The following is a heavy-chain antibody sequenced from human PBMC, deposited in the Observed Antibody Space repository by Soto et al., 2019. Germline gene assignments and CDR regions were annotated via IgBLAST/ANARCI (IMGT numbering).Heavy chain of an antibody. CDR2: ISYDGSNK. D-gene: IGHD1-26*01. Sequence: QPGGSLRLSCAASGFTFSSYGMHWVRQAPGKGLEWVAVISYDGSNKYYADSVKGRFTISRDNSKNTLYLQMNSLRAEDTAVYYCAKEQSLVGATSLGRYGMDVRGQGTTVTVSS. V-gene: IGHV3-30*18. CDR3: AKEQSLVGATSLGRYGMDV. J-gene: IGHJ6*02. CDR1: GFTFSSYG.